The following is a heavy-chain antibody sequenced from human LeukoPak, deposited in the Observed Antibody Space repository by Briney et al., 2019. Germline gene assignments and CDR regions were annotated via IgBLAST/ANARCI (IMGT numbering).Heavy chain of an antibody. CDR2: IYYSGST. CDR1: GGSISSYS. D-gene: IGHD1-26*01. Sequence: SETLSLTCAVSGGSISSYSWSWIRQSPGKGLEWVGDIYYSGSTNYNPSLKSRVTISVDTSKNQFSLKLSSVTAADTAVYYCARNPGSYMGSYYFDYWGQGTLVTVSS. J-gene: IGHJ4*02. V-gene: IGHV4-59*08. CDR3: ARNPGSYMGSYYFDY.